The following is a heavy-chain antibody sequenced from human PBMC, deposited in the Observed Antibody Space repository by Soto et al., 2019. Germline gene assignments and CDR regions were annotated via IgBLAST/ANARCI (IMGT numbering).Heavy chain of an antibody. CDR1: GGTFSSYA. D-gene: IGHD2-21*02. J-gene: IGHJ6*02. CDR2: IIPIFGTA. V-gene: IGHV1-69*12. CDR3: AGAQGYCGGDCYRGGHGRDA. Sequence: QVQLVQSGAEVKKPGSSVKVSCKASGGTFSSYAISWVRQAPGQGLEWMGGIIPIFGTANYAQKFQGRVTITADQPTSTAHMELSSLRSEEPAVYYCAGAQGYCGGDCYRGGHGRDAWGQGTTVTVSS.